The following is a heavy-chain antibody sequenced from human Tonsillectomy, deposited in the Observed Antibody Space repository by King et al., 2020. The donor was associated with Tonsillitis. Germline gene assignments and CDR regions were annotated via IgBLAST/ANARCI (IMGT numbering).Heavy chain of an antibody. J-gene: IGHJ3*02. Sequence: GQLVQSGGGVVQPGRSLRLSCAASGFTFSTYALHWVRQAPGKGLEWVAVISDDGRNKYYADSVKGRFTISRDNSKNTLYLQMHYLRPEDTAVYHCASLVGVTQRDAFDIWGQGKTVAVSS. D-gene: IGHD1-26*01. CDR2: ISDDGRNK. CDR1: GFTFSTYA. CDR3: ASLVGVTQRDAFDI. V-gene: IGHV3-30*04.